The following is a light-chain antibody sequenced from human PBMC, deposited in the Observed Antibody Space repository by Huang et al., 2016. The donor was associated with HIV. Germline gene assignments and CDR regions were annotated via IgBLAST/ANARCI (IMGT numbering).Light chain of an antibody. CDR2: AAS. CDR1: QSISSY. J-gene: IGKJ1*01. Sequence: TQMTQFLSPLTASLCDRVTITCRASQSISSYLNWYQQKPVKAPKRLIYAASSLQSGVPSRFSGSGSGTDYTLTISSLQPEDFATYYCQQSYSTPWTFGQGTKVEIQ. V-gene: IGKV1-39*01. CDR3: QQSYSTPWT.